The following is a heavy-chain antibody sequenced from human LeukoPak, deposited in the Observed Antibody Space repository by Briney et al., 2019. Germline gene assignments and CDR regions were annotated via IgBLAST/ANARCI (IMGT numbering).Heavy chain of an antibody. V-gene: IGHV3-23*01. CDR2: ITPTTDNI. CDR3: ARLAGPRTETYYFDF. Sequence: GGSLRLSCAASGFTYSGYAMGWVRQTPGKGLEWVSSITPTTDNIYYTPSVKGRFTISRDNSKHSLYLQMNSLRADDTAVYYCARLAGPRTETYYFDFWGQGVQVTVSS. D-gene: IGHD6-19*01. CDR1: GFTYSGYA. J-gene: IGHJ4*02.